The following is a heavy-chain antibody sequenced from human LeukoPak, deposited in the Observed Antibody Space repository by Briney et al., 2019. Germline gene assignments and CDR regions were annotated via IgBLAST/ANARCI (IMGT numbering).Heavy chain of an antibody. V-gene: IGHV1-2*02. Sequence: ASVKVSCKASGYTFTSYGISWVRQAPGQGLEWMGWINPNSGGTNYAQKFQGRVTMTRDTSISTAYMELSRLRSDDTAVYYCARDQAAAGTTMFDPWGQGTLVTVSS. D-gene: IGHD6-13*01. J-gene: IGHJ5*02. CDR2: INPNSGGT. CDR1: GYTFTSYG. CDR3: ARDQAAAGTTMFDP.